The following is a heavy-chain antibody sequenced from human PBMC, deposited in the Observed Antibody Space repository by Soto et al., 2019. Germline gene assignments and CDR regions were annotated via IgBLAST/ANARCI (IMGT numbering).Heavy chain of an antibody. Sequence: QITLKESGQALVKPTQTLTLTCTLSRFSLSTRGLAVGWFRQSPGKGLEWLDLVYWDDDKGYRAHLETRLTTPKDPAKNTVALTMPNIDPVVSLIYFCADKAYVDLANRFDPWGQGILGTVSS. CDR1: RFSLSTRGLA. CDR2: VYWDDDK. CDR3: ADKAYVDLANRFDP. D-gene: IGHD3-16*01. V-gene: IGHV2-5*02. J-gene: IGHJ5*02.